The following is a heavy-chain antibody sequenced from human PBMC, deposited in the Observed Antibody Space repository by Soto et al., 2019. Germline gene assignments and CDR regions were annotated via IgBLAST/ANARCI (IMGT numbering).Heavy chain of an antibody. CDR3: ARRLSVRGPFDH. J-gene: IGHJ4*02. D-gene: IGHD5-12*01. CDR1: GFIFDDYA. V-gene: IGHV3-9*01. CDR2: ITWNSDDI. Sequence: EVRLVESGGGLVQPGRSLRLSCDASGFIFDDYAMHWVRQAPGKGLEWVSSITWNSDDIAYADSVKGRFTISRDNAKKSLYRHMNSLRTEDTAFYFCARRLSVRGPFDHWGQGTLVTVSS.